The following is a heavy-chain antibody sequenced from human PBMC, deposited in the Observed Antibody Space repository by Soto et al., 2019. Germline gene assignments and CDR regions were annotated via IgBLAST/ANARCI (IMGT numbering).Heavy chain of an antibody. Sequence: QVQLVQSGAEVKKPGSSVKVSCKASGGTFNTYTISWVRQVPGQGLEWMGGIMPLYAKPTYAQPFLGRLSIAADEHTSTVYMELSSLRSEDTALYSGASLKNWSSGDGRIDVWGRGTAVSVSS. CDR3: ASLKNWSSGDGRIDV. CDR1: GGTFNTYT. V-gene: IGHV1-69*01. CDR2: IMPLYAKP. J-gene: IGHJ6*02. D-gene: IGHD1-26*01.